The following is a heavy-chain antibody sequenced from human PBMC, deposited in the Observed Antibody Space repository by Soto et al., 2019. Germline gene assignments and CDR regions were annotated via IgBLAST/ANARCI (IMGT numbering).Heavy chain of an antibody. D-gene: IGHD6-25*01. V-gene: IGHV4-4*02. CDR1: GGSISIINW. Sequence: SETLSLTCAVSGGSISIINWWSWVRQPPGKGLEWIGEIYHSGSTNYNPSLKSRVTISVDKSKNQFSLKLSSVTAADTAVYSCARQVFSGCAAHYYDMYFCGQGNTVIVSS. J-gene: IGHJ6*02. CDR3: ARQVFSGCAAHYYDMYF. CDR2: IYHSGST.